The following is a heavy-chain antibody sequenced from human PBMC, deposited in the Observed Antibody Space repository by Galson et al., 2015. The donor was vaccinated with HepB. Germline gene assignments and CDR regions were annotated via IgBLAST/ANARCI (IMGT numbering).Heavy chain of an antibody. CDR3: ARVGRSRGWYSGKEEWFDP. CDR2: ISGNNGNT. Sequence: SVKVSCKASGYTFTNYGISWVRQAPGQGLEWMGRISGNNGNTNYAQKFQGRVTMTTDTSASTAYMELRSLRSDDTAVFYCARVGRSRGWYSGKEEWFDPWGQGTLVTVSS. J-gene: IGHJ5*02. D-gene: IGHD1-26*01. V-gene: IGHV1-18*04. CDR1: GYTFTNYG.